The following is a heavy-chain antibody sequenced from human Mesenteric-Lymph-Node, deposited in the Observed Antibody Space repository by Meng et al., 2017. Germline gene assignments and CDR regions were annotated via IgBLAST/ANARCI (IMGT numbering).Heavy chain of an antibody. D-gene: IGHD3-22*01. CDR1: GYYISSTNW. J-gene: IGHJ4*02. Sequence: QLQDSGHGVVKPSDTWSLTCAFSGYYISSTNWWGWIRQPPGKGLEWIGYIYYSGSTSYNPSLKSRVTMSVDTSKNQFSLNLNSVTAVDTAVYYCARNVPGTSAYYDWGQGTLVTVSS. CDR2: IYYSGST. V-gene: IGHV4-28*01. CDR3: ARNVPGTSAYYD.